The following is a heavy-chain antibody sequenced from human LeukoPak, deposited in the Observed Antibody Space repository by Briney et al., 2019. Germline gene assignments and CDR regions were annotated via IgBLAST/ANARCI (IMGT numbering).Heavy chain of an antibody. CDR1: GYTFTSYD. Sequence: GASVKVSRKASGYTFTSYDINWVRQATGQGLEWMGWMNPNSGNTGYAQKFQGRVTITRNTSISTAYMELSSLRSEDTAVYYCARHDSSGYYYATFDYWGQGTLVTVSS. D-gene: IGHD3-22*01. V-gene: IGHV1-8*03. CDR3: ARHDSSGYYYATFDY. J-gene: IGHJ4*02. CDR2: MNPNSGNT.